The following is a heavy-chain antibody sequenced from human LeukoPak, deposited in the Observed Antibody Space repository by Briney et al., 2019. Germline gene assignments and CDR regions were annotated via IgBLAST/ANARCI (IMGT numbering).Heavy chain of an antibody. J-gene: IGHJ3*02. D-gene: IGHD6-19*01. CDR3: ARDRGQWLVLGAFDI. CDR1: GGSFSSSSNY. V-gene: IGHV4-39*07. Sequence: KPSETLSLICTVSGGSFSSSSNYWGWIRQPPGKGLEWIGSTYYSGSTDYNPALKSRVTISVDTSKNQFSLKLSSVTAADTAVYYCARDRGQWLVLGAFDIWGQGTMVTVSS. CDR2: TYYSGST.